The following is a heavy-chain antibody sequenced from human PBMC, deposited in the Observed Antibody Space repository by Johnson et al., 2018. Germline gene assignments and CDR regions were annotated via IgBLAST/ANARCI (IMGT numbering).Heavy chain of an antibody. CDR2: INQGGRVK. Sequence: VQLVESGGGLVQPGGSLRLSCTASGFTFSKYWMTWVRLAPGKWLEWVANINQGGRVKYYVDSVKGRFTIPRDDAKNSLFLQLNSLRAEDTAVYYCARVDYYGWPFDIWGQGTMVTVSS. CDR3: ARVDYYGWPFDI. CDR1: GFTFSKYW. V-gene: IGHV3-7*01. J-gene: IGHJ3*02. D-gene: IGHD1-26*01.